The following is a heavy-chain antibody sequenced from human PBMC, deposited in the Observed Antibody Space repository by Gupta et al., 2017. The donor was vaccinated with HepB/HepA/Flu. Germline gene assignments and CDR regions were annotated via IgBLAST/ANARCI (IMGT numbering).Heavy chain of an antibody. V-gene: IGHV3-15*01. J-gene: IGHJ3*02. CDR3: AAFNSKDSFYI. Sequence: EGQLVESGGGLVKPGGSLRLSCAASGFTFSQDWMSWIRQAPGKGLEWVGRSRNKLDGGTTDYAAPVKGRFTISRDDSKDTLYLQMNSLKTEDTAVYFCAAFNSKDSFYIWGRGTMVTVSS. CDR1: GFTFSQDW. D-gene: IGHD2/OR15-2a*01. CDR2: SRNKLDGGTT.